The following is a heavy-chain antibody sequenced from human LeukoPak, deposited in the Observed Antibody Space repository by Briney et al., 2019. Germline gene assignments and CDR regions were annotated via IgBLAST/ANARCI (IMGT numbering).Heavy chain of an antibody. CDR3: VRARTVRDPYYYYGMDV. D-gene: IGHD1-1*01. CDR1: GDSVSSNSAA. J-gene: IGHJ6*02. V-gene: IGHV6-1*01. CDR2: TYYRSKWYN. Sequence: SQTLSLTCAISGDSVSSNSAAWNWIRQSPSRGLECLGRTYYRSKWYNDYAVSVKSRITINPDTSKNQFSLQLNSVTPEDTAVYYCVRARTVRDPYYYYGMDVWGQGTTVTVSS.